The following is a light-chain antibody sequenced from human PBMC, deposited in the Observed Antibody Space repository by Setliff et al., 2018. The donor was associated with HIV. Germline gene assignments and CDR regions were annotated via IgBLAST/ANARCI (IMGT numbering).Light chain of an antibody. V-gene: IGLV2-23*02. J-gene: IGLJ2*01. CDR3: CSYAGSSTVV. CDR1: SSDVGGYNY. CDR2: DVT. Sequence: SVLTQPASVSGSPGQSITISCTGTSSDVGGYNYVSWYQQHPGTAPKLIIYDVTKRPSGVSNRFSGSKSGNTASLTISGLQAEDEADYYCCSYAGSSTVVFGGGTKVTVL.